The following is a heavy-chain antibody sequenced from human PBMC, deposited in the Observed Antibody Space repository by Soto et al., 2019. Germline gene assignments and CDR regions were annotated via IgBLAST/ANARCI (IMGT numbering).Heavy chain of an antibody. CDR1: GFTFGSYG. D-gene: IGHD2-15*01. Sequence: PGGSLRHSCAASGFTFGSYGMHWVRQAPGKGLEWVAVISYDGSNKYYADSVKGRFTISRDNSKNTLYLQMNSLRAEDTAVYYCARDFDGSEQIFPDYYYYGMDVWGQGTTLTVSS. CDR3: ARDFDGSEQIFPDYYYYGMDV. CDR2: ISYDGSNK. J-gene: IGHJ6*02. V-gene: IGHV3-30*03.